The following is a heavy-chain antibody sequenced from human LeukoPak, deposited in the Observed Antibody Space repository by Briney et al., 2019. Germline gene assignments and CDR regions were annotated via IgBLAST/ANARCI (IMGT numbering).Heavy chain of an antibody. CDR1: GGSFSGYY. CDR2: INHSGST. D-gene: IGHD3-10*01. Sequence: SETLSLTCAVYGGSFSGYYWSWIRQPPGKGLEWIGEINHSGSTNYNPSLKSRVTISVDTSKNQFSLKLSSVTAADTAVYYCARAGFMVRGVIGPGYYGMDVWGKGTTVTVSS. V-gene: IGHV4-34*01. CDR3: ARAGFMVRGVIGPGYYGMDV. J-gene: IGHJ6*04.